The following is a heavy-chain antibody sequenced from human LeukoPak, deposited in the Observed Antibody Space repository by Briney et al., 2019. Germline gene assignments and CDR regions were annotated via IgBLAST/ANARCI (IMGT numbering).Heavy chain of an antibody. CDR3: ATGYGSGNACDY. Sequence: SGGSLRLSCAASGFTFTNAWMSWVRQAPGRGPEWVGLVKSESDGGTAVYAAPVKGRFTISRDDSKNTLYLQMNSLKTEDTAVYYCATGYGSGNACDYWGQGTLVTVSS. CDR2: VKSESDGGTA. V-gene: IGHV3-15*01. D-gene: IGHD3-10*01. J-gene: IGHJ4*02. CDR1: GFTFTNAW.